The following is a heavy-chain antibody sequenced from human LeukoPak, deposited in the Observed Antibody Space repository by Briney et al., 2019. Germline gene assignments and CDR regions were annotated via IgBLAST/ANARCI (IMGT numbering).Heavy chain of an antibody. Sequence: GGSLRLSCAASGFTFSSYGMSWVRQAPGKGLEWVSAISGSGGSTYYADSVKGRFTISRGNSKNTLYLQMNSLRAEDTAVYYCAKGRYYYGSGYFFEYWGEGTLVSVSS. V-gene: IGHV3-23*01. CDR3: AKGRYYYGSGYFFEY. J-gene: IGHJ4*02. D-gene: IGHD3-10*01. CDR1: GFTFSSYG. CDR2: ISGSGGST.